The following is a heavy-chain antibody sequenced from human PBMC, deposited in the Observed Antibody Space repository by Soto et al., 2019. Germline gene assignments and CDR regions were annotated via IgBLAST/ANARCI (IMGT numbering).Heavy chain of an antibody. CDR1: GFTFSSYA. CDR3: AKSRVFIGAIVTLLDS. Sequence: EVQLLESGGGLVQPGGSLTLSCATSGFTFSSYAMVWVRQAAEKGLEWVASISNNGDTAYYADSVKGRFTISRGNSDXPLYLQMNGLRADDTALYFCAKSRVFIGAIVTLLDSWGQGTQVTVSS. V-gene: IGHV3-23*01. D-gene: IGHD3-16*02. J-gene: IGHJ4*02. CDR2: ISNNGDTA.